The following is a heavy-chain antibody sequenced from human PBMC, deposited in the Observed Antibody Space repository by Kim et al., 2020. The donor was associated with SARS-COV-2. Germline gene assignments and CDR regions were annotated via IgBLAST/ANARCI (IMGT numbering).Heavy chain of an antibody. D-gene: IGHD3-16*01. Sequence: VKGRFTISRDNSKNSLYLQMNSLRTEDTALYYCAKDMFGIPYYYYYGMDVWGQGTTVTVSS. CDR3: AKDMFGIPYYYYYGMDV. J-gene: IGHJ6*02. V-gene: IGHV3-43*01.